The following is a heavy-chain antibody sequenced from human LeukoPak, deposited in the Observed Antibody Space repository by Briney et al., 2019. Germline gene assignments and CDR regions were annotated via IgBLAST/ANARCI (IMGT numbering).Heavy chain of an antibody. D-gene: IGHD3-3*01. Sequence: PGGSLRLSCADSGFTFSSHWMHWVRQAPGKGLVWVSRIKYDASSTYYADSVKGRFTISRDNSKNTLYLQMNSLRAEDTAVYYCAKDPPPVYDFWSGPNPYYFDYWGQGTLVTVSS. J-gene: IGHJ4*02. CDR3: AKDPPPVYDFWSGPNPYYFDY. CDR1: GFTFSSHW. CDR2: IKYDASST. V-gene: IGHV3-74*01.